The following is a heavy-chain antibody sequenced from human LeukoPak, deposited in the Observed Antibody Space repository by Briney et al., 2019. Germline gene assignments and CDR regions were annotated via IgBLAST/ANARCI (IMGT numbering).Heavy chain of an antibody. V-gene: IGHV3-23*01. J-gene: IGHJ5*02. Sequence: GGSLRLSCAASGFTFSSYAMSWVRQAPGKGLEWVSAISAGGTSTYYADSVKGRFTISRYNSKNTLYLQMNSLRAEDTAIYYCAKESANWGYNWFDPWGQGTLVTVSS. CDR1: GFTFSSYA. D-gene: IGHD7-27*01. CDR3: AKESANWGYNWFDP. CDR2: ISAGGTST.